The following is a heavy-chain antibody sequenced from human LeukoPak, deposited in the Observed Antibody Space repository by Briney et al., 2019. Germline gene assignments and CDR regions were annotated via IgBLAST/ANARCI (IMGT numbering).Heavy chain of an antibody. J-gene: IGHJ4*02. V-gene: IGHV3-7*01. CDR2: IKQDGSER. CDR1: GFTFSGFS. Sequence: GGSLRLSCAASGFTFSGFSMSWVRQSPTKGLEWVANIKQDGSERYYVDSVKGRFTISKDNAKNSLSLQMNNLRVEDTAVYYCARAGSHWHYVYWGQGTVVTVSS. D-gene: IGHD3-10*01. CDR3: ARAGSHWHYVY.